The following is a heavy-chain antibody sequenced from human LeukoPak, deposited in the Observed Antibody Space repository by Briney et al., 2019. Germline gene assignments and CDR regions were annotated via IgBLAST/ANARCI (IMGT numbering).Heavy chain of an antibody. V-gene: IGHV5-51*01. Sequence: GVCLKISCEGSGYSFTSYWIGWVRQMPGKGLEWVAIIYPGDSDTRYSPCLQAQVTISADKSIRTAYLQWSSLKASDTTMYYCDMGYCTGGSCAGRYYYDGMDDWGKGTTVTVSS. CDR1: GYSFTSYW. D-gene: IGHD2-15*01. J-gene: IGHJ6*04. CDR3: DMGYCTGGSCAGRYYYDGMDD. CDR2: IYPGDSDT.